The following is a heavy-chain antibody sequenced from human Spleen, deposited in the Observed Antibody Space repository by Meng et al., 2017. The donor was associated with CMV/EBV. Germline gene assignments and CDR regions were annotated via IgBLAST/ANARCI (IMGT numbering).Heavy chain of an antibody. CDR1: GGTFSSYA. CDR3: ARGALRSSGWYEGGWFDP. D-gene: IGHD6-19*01. V-gene: IGHV1-69*05. CDR2: IIPIFGTA. Sequence: SVKVSCKASGGTFSSYAISWVRQAPGQGLEWMGGIIPIFGTANYAQKFQGRVTITTDESTSTAYMELSSLRSEDTAVYCCARGALRSSGWYEGGWFDPWGQGTLVTVSS. J-gene: IGHJ5*02.